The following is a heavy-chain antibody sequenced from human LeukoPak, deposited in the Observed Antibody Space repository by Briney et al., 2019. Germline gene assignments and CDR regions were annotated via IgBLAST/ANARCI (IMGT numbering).Heavy chain of an antibody. J-gene: IGHJ4*02. CDR1: GGSISSYY. V-gene: IGHV4-59*08. CDR2: IYYSGST. CDR3: ARHSATAGTSFGY. D-gene: IGHD6-13*01. Sequence: SETLSLTCTVSGGSISSYYWSWIRQPPGKGLEWIGYIYYSGSTNYNPSLKSRVTISVDTSKNQFSLKLSSVTAADTAVYYCARHSATAGTSFGYWGQGTLVTVSS.